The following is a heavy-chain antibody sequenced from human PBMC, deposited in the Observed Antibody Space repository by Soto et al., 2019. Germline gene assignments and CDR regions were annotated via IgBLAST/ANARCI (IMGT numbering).Heavy chain of an antibody. CDR3: ARVPSSSGRAHFDY. CDR2: ISYDGSNK. J-gene: IGHJ4*02. Sequence: GGSLRLSCAASGFTFSSYAMHWVRHAPGKGLEWVAVISYDGSNKYYADSVKGRFTISRDNSKNTLYLQMNSLRAEDTAVYYCARVPSSSGRAHFDYWGQGTLVTVSS. CDR1: GFTFSSYA. V-gene: IGHV3-30-3*01. D-gene: IGHD2-15*01.